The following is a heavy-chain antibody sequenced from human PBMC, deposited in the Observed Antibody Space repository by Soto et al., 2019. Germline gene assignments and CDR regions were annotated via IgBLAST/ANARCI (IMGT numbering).Heavy chain of an antibody. CDR1: GFTFSSYA. CDR2: ISGSGGST. V-gene: IGHV3-23*01. D-gene: IGHD6-13*01. CDR3: AKDGRSSPPPWSYCYYMDV. J-gene: IGHJ6*03. Sequence: EVQLLESGGGLVQPGGSLRLSCAASGFTFSSYAMSWVRQAPGKGLEWVSAISGSGGSTYYADSVKGRFTISRDNSKNTLYLQMNSLRAEDTAVYYCAKDGRSSPPPWSYCYYMDVWGKGTTVTVSS.